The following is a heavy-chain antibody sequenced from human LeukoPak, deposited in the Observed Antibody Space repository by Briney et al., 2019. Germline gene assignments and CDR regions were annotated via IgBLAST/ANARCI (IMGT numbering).Heavy chain of an antibody. D-gene: IGHD6-13*01. V-gene: IGHV3-48*02. CDR2: ISTSSSTI. CDR3: ARQQQLDY. Sequence: GGSLRLSCAASGFTFRDYHMSWVRQAPGKGLEWVSYISTSSSTIYYADSVKGRFTISRDNAKNSLYLQMNSLRDEDTAIYYCARQQQLDYWGQGTLVTVSS. J-gene: IGHJ4*02. CDR1: GFTFRDYH.